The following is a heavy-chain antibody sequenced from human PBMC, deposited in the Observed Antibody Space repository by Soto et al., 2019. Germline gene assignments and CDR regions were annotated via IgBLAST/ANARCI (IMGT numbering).Heavy chain of an antibody. D-gene: IGHD1-1*01. CDR2: IYYSGST. V-gene: IGHV4-59*01. Sequence: SETLSLTCTVSGGSISSYYWSWIRQPPGKGLEWIGYIYYSGSTNYNPSLKSRVTISVDTSKNQFSLKLSSVTAADTAVYYCARVRGTARSGGWGASIHYYYYYYMDVWGKGTTVTVSS. CDR3: ARVRGTARSGGWGASIHYYYYYYMDV. J-gene: IGHJ6*03. CDR1: GGSISSYY.